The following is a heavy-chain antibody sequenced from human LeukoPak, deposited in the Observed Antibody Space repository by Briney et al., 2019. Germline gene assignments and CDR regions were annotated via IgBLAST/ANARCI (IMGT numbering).Heavy chain of an antibody. V-gene: IGHV3-11*04. D-gene: IGHD3-3*01. J-gene: IGHJ4*02. CDR3: AGDLYDFWSGYHTAGFDY. CDR1: GFTFINAW. CDR2: ISSSGSTI. Sequence: GGSLRLSCAASGFTFINAWMAWVRQAPGKGLEWVSYISSSGSTIYYADSVKGRFTISRDNAKNSLYLQMNSLRAEDTAVYYCAGDLYDFWSGYHTAGFDYWGQGTLVTVSS.